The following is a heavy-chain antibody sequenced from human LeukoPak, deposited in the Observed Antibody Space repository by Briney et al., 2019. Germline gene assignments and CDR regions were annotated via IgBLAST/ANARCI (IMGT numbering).Heavy chain of an antibody. Sequence: GGSLRLSCAASGFTFTSYWLHWVRHAPGKGLVWVSRINPDGSTTNYADSVKGRFTISRDNAKSTLFLQMNSLRGEDTAVYYCARPGYSSGWYDYWGQGALVTVSS. J-gene: IGHJ4*02. D-gene: IGHD6-19*01. CDR1: GFTFTSYW. CDR3: ARPGYSSGWYDY. V-gene: IGHV3-74*01. CDR2: INPDGSTT.